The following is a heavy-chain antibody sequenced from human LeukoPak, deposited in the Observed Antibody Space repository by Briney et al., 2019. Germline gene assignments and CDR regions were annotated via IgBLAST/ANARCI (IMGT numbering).Heavy chain of an antibody. V-gene: IGHV4-30-2*01. D-gene: IGHD4-17*01. CDR2: IYHSGST. CDR1: GGSISSGGYS. CDR3: ARGFFDYGDSFDY. Sequence: PSQTLSLTCAVSGGSISSGGYSWSWIRQPPGKGLEWIGYIYHSGSTYYNPSLKSRVTISVDRSKNQFSLKLSSATAADTAVYYCARGFFDYGDSFDYWGQGTLVTVSS. J-gene: IGHJ4*02.